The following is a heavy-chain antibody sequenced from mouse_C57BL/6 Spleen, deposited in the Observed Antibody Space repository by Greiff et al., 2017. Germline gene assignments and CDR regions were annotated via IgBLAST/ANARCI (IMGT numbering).Heavy chain of an antibody. D-gene: IGHD4-1*02. CDR1: GYAFSSSW. CDR2: IYPGDGDT. V-gene: IGHV1-80*01. CDR3: ARQLNWYFDV. Sequence: QVQLQQSGAELVKPGASVKISCKASGYAFSSSWMNWVKQRPGKGLEWIGQIYPGDGDTNYNGKFKGKATLTADKSSSTAYMQLRSLTSEDSAVEFCARQLNWYFDVWGTGTTVTVSS. J-gene: IGHJ1*03.